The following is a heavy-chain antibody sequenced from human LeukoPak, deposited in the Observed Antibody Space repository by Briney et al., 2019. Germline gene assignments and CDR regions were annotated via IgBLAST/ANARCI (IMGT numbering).Heavy chain of an antibody. CDR1: GGSISGHY. J-gene: IGHJ6*02. CDR2: IYSGGST. V-gene: IGHV3-66*01. D-gene: IGHD3-9*01. Sequence: ETLSLTCTVSGGSISGHYWSWVRQAPGKGLEWVSVIYSGGSTYYADSVKGRFTISRDNSKNTLYLQMNSLRAEDTAVYYCASNLGDLSGDWGQGTTVTVSS. CDR3: ASNLGDLSGD.